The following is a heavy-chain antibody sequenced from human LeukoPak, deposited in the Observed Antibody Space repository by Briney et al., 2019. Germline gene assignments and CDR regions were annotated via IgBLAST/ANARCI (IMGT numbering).Heavy chain of an antibody. D-gene: IGHD1-26*01. CDR1: GYSFTSYW. V-gene: IGHV5-51*01. Sequence: GESLQISCKGSGYSFTSYWIGWVRELPGKGLEWMGIIYPGDSDTRYSPSFQGQVTISADKSISTAYLQWSSLKASDTAMYYCARQIVGATLDYWGQGTLVTVSS. J-gene: IGHJ4*02. CDR3: ARQIVGATLDY. CDR2: IYPGDSDT.